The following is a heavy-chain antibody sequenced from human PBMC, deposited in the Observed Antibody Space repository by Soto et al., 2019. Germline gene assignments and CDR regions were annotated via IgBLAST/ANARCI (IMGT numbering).Heavy chain of an antibody. D-gene: IGHD5-18*01. J-gene: IGHJ2*01. CDR3: ARDPDTAMNYWYFDL. CDR1: GFTFSSYA. Sequence: VQLVESGGGVVQPGRSLRLSCAASGFTFSSYAMHWVRQAPGKGLEWVANIKQDGSEKYYVDSVKGRFTISRDNAKNSLYLQMNSLRAEDTAVYYCARDPDTAMNYWYFDLWGRGTLVTVSS. CDR2: IKQDGSEK. V-gene: IGHV3-7*03.